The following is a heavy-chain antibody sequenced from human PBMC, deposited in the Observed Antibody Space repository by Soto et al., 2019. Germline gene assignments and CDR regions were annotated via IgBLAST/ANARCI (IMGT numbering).Heavy chain of an antibody. CDR3: ARESGDWPLNWFDP. CDR1: GFNFSNHW. D-gene: IGHD2-21*02. Sequence: GGSLRLSCAASGFNFSNHWMHWVRQRPAEGLVWVSRITSDGKSKAYAESVKGRFAISRDNAKNTLYLQMNGLTAEDTAVYYCARESGDWPLNWFDPWGQGTLVAVSS. CDR2: ITSDGKSK. V-gene: IGHV3-74*01. J-gene: IGHJ5*02.